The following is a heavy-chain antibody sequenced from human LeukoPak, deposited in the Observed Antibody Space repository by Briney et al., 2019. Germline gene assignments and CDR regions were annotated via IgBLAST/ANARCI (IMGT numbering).Heavy chain of an antibody. Sequence: PGESLKISCKGSGYSFTNYWIGWVRQMPGKGLEWMGIIYPADSNTRYSPSFQGQVTISADKSISTAYLQRSSLTASGTAMYYCASSYSSGWFFDYWGQGTLVTVSS. D-gene: IGHD6-19*01. CDR1: GYSFTNYW. V-gene: IGHV5-51*01. CDR3: ASSYSSGWFFDY. J-gene: IGHJ4*02. CDR2: IYPADSNT.